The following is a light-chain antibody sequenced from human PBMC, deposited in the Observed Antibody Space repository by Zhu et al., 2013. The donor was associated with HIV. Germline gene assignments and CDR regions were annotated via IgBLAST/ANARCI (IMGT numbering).Light chain of an antibody. CDR1: ETVTGRS. V-gene: IGKV3-20*01. CDR2: DAV. J-gene: IGKJ2*01. Sequence: DIVLTQSPDTLSLSPGERAILSCRASETVTGRSLAWYQQKPGQSPRLLIYDAVKRATGIPARFSGSGSGTDFILTISRLEPEDSATYFCHQYDTPSLFGQGTKLEIK. CDR3: HQYDTPSL.